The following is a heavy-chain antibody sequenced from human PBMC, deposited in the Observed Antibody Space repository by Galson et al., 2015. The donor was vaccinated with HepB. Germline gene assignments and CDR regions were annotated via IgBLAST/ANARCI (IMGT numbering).Heavy chain of an antibody. CDR3: ARDLVRGDGYNQPYYYYYGMDV. V-gene: IGHV3-33*01. CDR1: GFTFSSYG. Sequence: SLRLSCAASGFTFSSYGMHWVRQAPGKGLEWVAVIWYDGSNKYYADSVKGRFTISRDNSKNTLYLQMNSLRAEDTAVYYCARDLVRGDGYNQPYYYYYGMDVWGQGTTVTVSS. D-gene: IGHD5-24*01. J-gene: IGHJ6*02. CDR2: IWYDGSNK.